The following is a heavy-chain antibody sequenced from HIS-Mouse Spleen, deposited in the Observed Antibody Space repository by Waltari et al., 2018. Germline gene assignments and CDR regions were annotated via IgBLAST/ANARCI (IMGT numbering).Heavy chain of an antibody. CDR3: ARIAEGYSSGWYAFDY. V-gene: IGHV2-70*15. CDR1: GFSLSTSGMC. Sequence: QVTLRESGPALVKPTQTLTLTCTFSGFSLSTSGMCVSWIRQPPGKTLEWLARIDWDDDKYSSTSLNTRLTISKDTSKNQVVLTMTNMDPVDTATYYCARIAEGYSSGWYAFDYWGQGTLVTVSS. J-gene: IGHJ4*02. D-gene: IGHD6-19*01. CDR2: IDWDDDK.